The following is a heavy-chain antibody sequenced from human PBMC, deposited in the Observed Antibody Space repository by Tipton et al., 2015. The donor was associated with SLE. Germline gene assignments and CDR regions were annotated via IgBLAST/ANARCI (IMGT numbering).Heavy chain of an antibody. Sequence: TLSLTCTVSGGSISSSSYYWGWIRQPPGKGLEWIGSIYYSGSTNYNPSLKSRVTISVDTSKNQFSLKLSSVTAADTAVYYCARGRELSWGQGTLVTVSS. V-gene: IGHV4-39*07. CDR3: ARGRELS. D-gene: IGHD1-7*01. CDR1: GGSISSSSYY. J-gene: IGHJ4*02. CDR2: IYYSGST.